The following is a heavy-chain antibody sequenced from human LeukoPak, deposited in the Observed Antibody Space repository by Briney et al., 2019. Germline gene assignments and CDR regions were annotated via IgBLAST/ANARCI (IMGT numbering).Heavy chain of an antibody. CDR3: ARPLGAARYNWFDP. CDR1: GGSFSGYY. Sequence: SETLSLXCAVYGGSFSGYYWSWIRQPPGKGLEWIGEINHSGSTNYNPSLKSRVTISVDTSKNQFSLKLSSVTAADTAVYYCARPLGAARYNWFDPWGQGTLVTVSS. D-gene: IGHD1-26*01. CDR2: INHSGST. V-gene: IGHV4-34*01. J-gene: IGHJ5*02.